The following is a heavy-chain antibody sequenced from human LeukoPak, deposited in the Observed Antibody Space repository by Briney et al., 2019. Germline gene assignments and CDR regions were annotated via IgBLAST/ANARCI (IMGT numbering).Heavy chain of an antibody. CDR2: MNPNNGNT. CDR3: ARGFYYYGLDV. CDR1: GYGFTRYD. Sequence: ASVKVSCKASGYGFTRYDINCVRQAPGQGLEWMGWMNPNNGNTGYAQKFQGRVTMTRSTSIDTAYMELNTLTSDDTAAYYCARGFYYYGLDVWGQGTTVTVSS. J-gene: IGHJ6*02. V-gene: IGHV1-8*01.